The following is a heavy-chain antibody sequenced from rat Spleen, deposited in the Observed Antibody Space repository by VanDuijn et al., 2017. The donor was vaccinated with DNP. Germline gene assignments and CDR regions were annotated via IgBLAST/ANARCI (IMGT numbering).Heavy chain of an antibody. CDR2: IMHDGSSS. Sequence: EVQLVESGGDLVQPGRSLKLFCAASGFTFSDYYMAWVRQAPTKGLEWVATIMHDGSSSFYRDSVKGRFTISRDNAKSTLYLQMNSLRSEDMATYYCIRWNSGHFDYWGQGVMVTVSS. J-gene: IGHJ2*01. D-gene: IGHD4-3*01. V-gene: IGHV5-7*01. CDR3: IRWNSGHFDY. CDR1: GFTFSDYY.